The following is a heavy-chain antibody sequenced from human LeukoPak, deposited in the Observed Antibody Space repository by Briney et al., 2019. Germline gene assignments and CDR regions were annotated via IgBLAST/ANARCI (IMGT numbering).Heavy chain of an antibody. CDR1: GYTFTGYY. J-gene: IGHJ3*02. V-gene: IGHV1-46*01. CDR3: ARDQYCSGGSCYSGAFDI. D-gene: IGHD2-15*01. CDR2: INPSGGST. Sequence: ASVKVSCKASGYTFTGYYMHWVRQAPGQGLEWMGIINPSGGSTSYAQKFQGRVTMTRDTSTSTVYMELSSLRSEDTAVYYCARDQYCSGGSCYSGAFDIWGQGTMVTVSS.